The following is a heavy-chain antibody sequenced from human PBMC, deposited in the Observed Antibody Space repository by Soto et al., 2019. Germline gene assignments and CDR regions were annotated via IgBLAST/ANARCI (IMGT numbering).Heavy chain of an antibody. D-gene: IGHD6-13*01. V-gene: IGHV1-2*02. CDR1: GYSFTSHY. CDR3: ARDPRAYSSSWYLDY. J-gene: IGHJ4*02. CDR2: INPGGGDT. Sequence: ASVKVSCKAIGYSFTSHYMHWVRQAPGQGLEWMGTINPGGGDTAYAQKFQGRVTMTRDTSISTAYMELSRLRSDDTAVYYCARDPRAYSSSWYLDYWGQGTLVTVSS.